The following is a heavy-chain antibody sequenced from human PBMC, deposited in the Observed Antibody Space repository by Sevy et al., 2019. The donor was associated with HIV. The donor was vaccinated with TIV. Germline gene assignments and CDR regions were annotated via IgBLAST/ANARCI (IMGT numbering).Heavy chain of an antibody. D-gene: IGHD3-10*01. J-gene: IGHJ1*01. CDR1: GFTFSSYA. CDR2: ISYDGNNK. V-gene: IGHV3-30*18. Sequence: GGSLRLSCAASGFTFSSYAIHWVRQTPGKGLEWVAVISYDGNNKYYADSVKGRFTVSRDNSKNTLYAQMNSLRAEDTAVYYCGKDHNLWSEGGFLHHWGQGTLVTVSS. CDR3: GKDHNLWSEGGFLHH.